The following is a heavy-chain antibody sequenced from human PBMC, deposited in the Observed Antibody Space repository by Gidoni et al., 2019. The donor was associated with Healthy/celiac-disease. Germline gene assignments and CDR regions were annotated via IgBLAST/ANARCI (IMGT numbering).Heavy chain of an antibody. D-gene: IGHD3-10*01. CDR1: GGSISSYY. CDR3: ARHYGSGPPYYYGMDV. CDR2: IYYSGST. Sequence: QVQLQESGPGLVKPSETLSLTCTVSGGSISSYYWSWIRQPPGKGLEWIGYIYYSGSTNYNPSLKSRVTISVDTSKNQFSLKLSSVTAADTAVYYCARHYGSGPPYYYGMDVWGQGTTVTVSS. J-gene: IGHJ6*02. V-gene: IGHV4-59*08.